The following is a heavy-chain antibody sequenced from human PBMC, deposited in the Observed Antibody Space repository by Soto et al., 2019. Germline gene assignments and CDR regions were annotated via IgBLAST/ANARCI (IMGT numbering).Heavy chain of an antibody. J-gene: IGHJ6*02. CDR1: GGSISSYY. V-gene: IGHV4-59*08. CDR2: IYYSGST. CDR3: ARHINYYDSSGYYPEANYYYGMDV. Sequence: SETLSLTCTVSGGSISSYYWSWIRQPPGKGLEWIGYIYYSGSTNYNPSLKSRVTISVDTSKNQFSLKLSSVTAADTAVYYCARHINYYDSSGYYPEANYYYGMDVWGQGTTVTVSS. D-gene: IGHD3-22*01.